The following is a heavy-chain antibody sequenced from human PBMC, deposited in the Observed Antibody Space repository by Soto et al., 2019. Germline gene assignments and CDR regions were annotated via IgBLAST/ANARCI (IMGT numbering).Heavy chain of an antibody. Sequence: HPGGSLRLSCAASGFTFSSYAMSWVRQAPGKGLEWVSAISGSGGSTYYADSVKGRFTISRDNSKNTLYLQMNSLRAEDTAVYYCEKASEGWVATDAFDIWGQGTMVTV. D-gene: IGHD5-12*01. V-gene: IGHV3-23*01. J-gene: IGHJ3*02. CDR1: GFTFSSYA. CDR3: EKASEGWVATDAFDI. CDR2: ISGSGGST.